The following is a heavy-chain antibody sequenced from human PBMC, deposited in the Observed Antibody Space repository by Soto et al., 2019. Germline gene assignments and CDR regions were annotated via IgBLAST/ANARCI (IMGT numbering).Heavy chain of an antibody. CDR2: ISAYNGNT. D-gene: IGHD6-6*01. CDR3: ATGLWSSSVHWFDP. J-gene: IGHJ5*02. CDR1: GYTFTSYG. Sequence: ASVKVSCKASGYTFTSYGISWVRQAPGQGLEWMGWISAYNGNTNYAQKLQGRVTMTTDTSTDTAYMELSSLRSEDTAVYYCATGLWSSSVHWFDPWGQGTLVTVSS. V-gene: IGHV1-18*01.